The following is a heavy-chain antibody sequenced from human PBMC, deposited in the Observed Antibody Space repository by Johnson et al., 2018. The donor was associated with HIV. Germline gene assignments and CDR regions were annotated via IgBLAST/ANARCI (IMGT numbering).Heavy chain of an antibody. D-gene: IGHD3-22*01. J-gene: IGHJ3*02. V-gene: IGHV3-48*03. CDR1: GFTFSSYE. Sequence: MLLVESGGGLVQPGGSLRLSCAASGFTFSSYEMNWVRQAPGKGLEWVSYISSSGSTIYYADSVKGRFTISRDNAKNSLYLQMNSLRAEDTAVYYCARDWNYYDRSGYGPYDAFDIWGQGTMVTVSS. CDR3: ARDWNYYDRSGYGPYDAFDI. CDR2: ISSSGSTI.